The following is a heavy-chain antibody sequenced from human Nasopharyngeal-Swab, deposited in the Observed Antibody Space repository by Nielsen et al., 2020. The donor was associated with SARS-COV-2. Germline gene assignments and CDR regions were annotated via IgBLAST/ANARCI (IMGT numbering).Heavy chain of an antibody. J-gene: IGHJ4*02. V-gene: IGHV4-31*03. CDR3: ARAGRITIFGVVNHFDY. CDR1: GGSISSGGYY. CDR2: IYYSGST. Sequence: SETLSLTCTVSGGSISSGGYYWSWIRQHLGKGLEWIGYIYYSGSTYYNPSLKSRVTISVDTSKNQFSLKLSSVTAADTAVYYCARAGRITIFGVVNHFDYWGQGTLVTVSS. D-gene: IGHD3-3*01.